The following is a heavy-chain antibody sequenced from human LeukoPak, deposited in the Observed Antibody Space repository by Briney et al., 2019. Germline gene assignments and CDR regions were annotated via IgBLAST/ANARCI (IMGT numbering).Heavy chain of an antibody. D-gene: IGHD6-19*01. Sequence: PSETLSLTCTVSGGSISSGSYYWSWIRQPAGKGLEWIGRIYTSGSTNYNPSLKSRVTISVDTSKNQFSLKLSSVTAADTAVYYCARWSVAGVGSYYGMDVWGQGTTVTVSS. CDR3: ARWSVAGVGSYYGMDV. CDR2: IYTSGST. V-gene: IGHV4-61*02. CDR1: GGSISSGSYY. J-gene: IGHJ6*02.